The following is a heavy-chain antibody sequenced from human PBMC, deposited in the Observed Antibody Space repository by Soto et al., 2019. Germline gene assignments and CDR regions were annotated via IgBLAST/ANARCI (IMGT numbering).Heavy chain of an antibody. CDR2: ISSSSSYI. CDR1: GFTFSSYS. Sequence: EVQLVESGGGLVKPGGSLRLSCAASGFTFSSYSMNWVRQAPGKGLAWVSSISSSSSYIYYADSVKGRFTISRDNAKNSLYLQMNSLRAEDTAVYYCARERANDYYYYGMDVWGQGTTVTVSS. V-gene: IGHV3-21*01. J-gene: IGHJ6*02. CDR3: ARERANDYYYYGMDV.